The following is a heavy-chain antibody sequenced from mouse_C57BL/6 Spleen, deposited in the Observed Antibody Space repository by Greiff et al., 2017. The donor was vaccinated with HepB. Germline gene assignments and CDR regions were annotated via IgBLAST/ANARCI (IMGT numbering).Heavy chain of an antibody. CDR3: AREGQLRLGAWFAY. CDR2: INPSNGGT. V-gene: IGHV1-53*01. Sequence: QVHVKQSGTELVKPGASVKLSCKASGYTFTSYWMHWVKQRPGQGLEWIGNINPSNGGTNYNEKFKSKATLTVDKSSSTAYMQLSSLTSEDSAVYYCAREGQLRLGAWFAYWGQGTLVTVSA. J-gene: IGHJ3*01. CDR1: GYTFTSYW. D-gene: IGHD3-2*02.